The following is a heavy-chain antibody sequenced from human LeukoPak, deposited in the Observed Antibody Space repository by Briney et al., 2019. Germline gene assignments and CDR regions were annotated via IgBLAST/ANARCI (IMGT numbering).Heavy chain of an antibody. Sequence: PSETLSLTCTVSGGSTTEYFWSWVRQPAGKGLEWIGRIFTGGNTNYNPSLKSRLTMSVDTSKRQFSLRLTSVTAADTAVYYCARVGIPDAFDIWGQGTMVTVSS. J-gene: IGHJ3*02. CDR1: GGSTTEYF. CDR3: ARVGIPDAFDI. CDR2: IFTGGNT. V-gene: IGHV4-4*07. D-gene: IGHD2-21*01.